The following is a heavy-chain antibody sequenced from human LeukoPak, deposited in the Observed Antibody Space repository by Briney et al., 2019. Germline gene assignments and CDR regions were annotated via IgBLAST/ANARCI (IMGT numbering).Heavy chain of an antibody. Sequence: SETLSLTCTVSGGSISSTIYYWGWIRQPPGKGLEWIGSIYYRGSTYYNPSLKSRVAISVDTSKNQFSLKLSSVTAADTAVYYCARLYGNYQNYFDYWGQGTLVTVSA. V-gene: IGHV4-39*01. CDR2: IYYRGST. CDR3: ARLYGNYQNYFDY. D-gene: IGHD1-7*01. J-gene: IGHJ4*02. CDR1: GGSISSTIYY.